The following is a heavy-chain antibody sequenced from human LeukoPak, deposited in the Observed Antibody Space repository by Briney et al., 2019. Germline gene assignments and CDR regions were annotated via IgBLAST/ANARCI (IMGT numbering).Heavy chain of an antibody. D-gene: IGHD2-2*01. Sequence: SETLSLTCTVSGGSISSGGYYWSWIRQHPGKGLEWIGYIYYSGSTYYNPSLKSRVTISVDTSKNQFSLKLSSVTAADTAVYYCAGTPSPEPRPAAIDYWGQGTLVTVSS. CDR3: AGTPSPEPRPAAIDY. V-gene: IGHV4-31*03. J-gene: IGHJ4*02. CDR1: GGSISSGGYY. CDR2: IYYSGST.